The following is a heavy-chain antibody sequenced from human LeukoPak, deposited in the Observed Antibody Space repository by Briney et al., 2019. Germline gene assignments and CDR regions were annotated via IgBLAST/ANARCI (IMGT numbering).Heavy chain of an antibody. CDR3: ARDKGDDSSL. V-gene: IGHV4-38-2*02. CDR2: IYHSGST. CDR1: GYSISSGYY. J-gene: IGHJ4*02. Sequence: SETLSLTCTVSGYSISSGYYWGWLRQPPGKGMEWIGSIYHSGSTYYNPSLKSRVTISVDTSKNQFSLKLSSVTAADTAVYYCARDKGDDSSLWGQGTLVTVSS. D-gene: IGHD3-22*01.